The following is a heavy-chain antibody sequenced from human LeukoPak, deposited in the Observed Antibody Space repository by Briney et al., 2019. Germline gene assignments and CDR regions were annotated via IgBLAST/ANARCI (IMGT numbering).Heavy chain of an antibody. CDR2: SGST. J-gene: IGHJ1*01. CDR1: GYSLSSGYY. CDR3: ACLRADDSGGYYTWYFLH. D-gene: IGHD3-22*01. V-gene: IGHV4-38-2*02. Sequence: PSETLSLTCTLSGYSLSSGYYWGWIGQPPGKGLEWIGSGSTYYNPSLKRRVSISVDTSKNQFSLELSSVTAADRAVQVCACLRADDSGGYYTWYFLHWGGGILASDCS.